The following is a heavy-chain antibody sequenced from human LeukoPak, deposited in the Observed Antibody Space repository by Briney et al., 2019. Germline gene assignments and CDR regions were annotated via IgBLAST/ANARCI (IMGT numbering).Heavy chain of an antibody. CDR3: ATPPTVTRNY. CDR1: GFTFDDYG. D-gene: IGHD4-17*01. CDR2: ISGSGGRT. J-gene: IGHJ4*02. Sequence: PGGSLRLSCAASGFTFDDYGMSWVRQAPGKGLEWVSSISGSGGRTHYTDSVKGRFTISRDNSKNTLYLQMNSLRAEDTAVYYCATPPTVTRNYWGQGTLVTVSS. V-gene: IGHV3-23*01.